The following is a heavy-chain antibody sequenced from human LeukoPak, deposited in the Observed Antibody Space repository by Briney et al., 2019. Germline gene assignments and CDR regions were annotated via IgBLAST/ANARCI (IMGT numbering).Heavy chain of an antibody. CDR1: GFTFSSYW. V-gene: IGHV3-74*01. CDR3: AREQGYCRSTSCYVGAFDI. Sequence: GGSLRLSCAASGFTFSSYWMHWVRQAPGKGLVWVSRINSDGSSTSYADSVKGRFTISRDNAKNTLYLQMNSLRAEDTAVYYCAREQGYCRSTSCYVGAFDIWGQGTMVTVSS. CDR2: INSDGSST. J-gene: IGHJ3*02. D-gene: IGHD2-2*01.